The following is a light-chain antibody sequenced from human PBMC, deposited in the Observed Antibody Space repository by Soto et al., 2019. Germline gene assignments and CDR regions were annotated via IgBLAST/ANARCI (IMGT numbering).Light chain of an antibody. Sequence: EIVLTQSPGTLSLSPGERATLSCRASQSVSSRSLAWYQQKPGQAPRLLTYDASSRATGIPDRFSGSGSGTDFTLTISRLEPEDFAVYYCQQYGSSLFSFGPGTKVDIK. J-gene: IGKJ3*01. CDR2: DAS. CDR1: QSVSSRS. V-gene: IGKV3-20*01. CDR3: QQYGSSLFS.